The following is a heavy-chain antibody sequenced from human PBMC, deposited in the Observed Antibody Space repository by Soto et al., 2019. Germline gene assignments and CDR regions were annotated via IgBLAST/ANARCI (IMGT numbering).Heavy chain of an antibody. CDR2: IWYDGSNK. CDR3: ARASVTTVTTPHHVDPLYYYYGMDV. D-gene: IGHD4-17*01. V-gene: IGHV3-33*01. CDR1: GFTFSSYG. J-gene: IGHJ6*02. Sequence: GGSLRLSCAASGFTFSSYGMHWVRQAPGKGLEWVAVIWYDGSNKYYADSVKGRFTISRDNSKNTLYLQMNSLRAEDTAVYYCARASVTTVTTPHHVDPLYYYYGMDVWGQGTTVTVSS.